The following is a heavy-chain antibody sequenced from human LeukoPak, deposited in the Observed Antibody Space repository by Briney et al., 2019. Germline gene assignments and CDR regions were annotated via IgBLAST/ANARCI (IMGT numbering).Heavy chain of an antibody. CDR1: GFTFSSYA. CDR3: ANGAAAALRIGPQGY. V-gene: IGHV3-23*01. D-gene: IGHD6-13*01. CDR2: ISGSGGST. J-gene: IGHJ4*02. Sequence: PGGSLRLSCAASGFTFSSYAMSWVRQAPGKGLEWVSAISGSGGSTYYADSVKGRFTISRDNSKNTLYLQMNSLRAEDTAVYYCANGAAAALRIGPQGYWGQGTLVTVSS.